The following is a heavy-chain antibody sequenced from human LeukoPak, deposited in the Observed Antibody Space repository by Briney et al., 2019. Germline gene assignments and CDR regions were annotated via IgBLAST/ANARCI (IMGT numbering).Heavy chain of an antibody. CDR1: GGSISSSSYY. J-gene: IGHJ4*02. CDR2: IHYSGNT. CDR3: ARYYRDRDKTGTGSPDY. V-gene: IGHV4-39*01. D-gene: IGHD1-1*01. Sequence: SETLSLTCTVSGGSISSSSYYWGWIRQPPGKGLEWIGNIHYSGNTYYNPSLKSRVTVSVDTSKNQFSLNLSSVTAADTAVYYCARYYRDRDKTGTGSPDYCGQGTLVTVSS.